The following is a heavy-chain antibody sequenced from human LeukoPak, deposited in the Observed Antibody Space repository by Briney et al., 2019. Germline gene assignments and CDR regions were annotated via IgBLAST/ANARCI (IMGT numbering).Heavy chain of an antibody. V-gene: IGHV3-11*04. CDR3: ARDPLTLYDYYMDV. Sequence: GGSLRLSCAASGFTFSDYYMNWIRQAPGKGLEWVSYISSSGSSIYYADSVKGRFTSSRDNAKNSLYLQMNSLRAEDTAVYYCARDPLTLYDYYMDVWGKGTTVTVSS. J-gene: IGHJ6*03. CDR2: ISSSGSSI. CDR1: GFTFSDYY. D-gene: IGHD3-9*01.